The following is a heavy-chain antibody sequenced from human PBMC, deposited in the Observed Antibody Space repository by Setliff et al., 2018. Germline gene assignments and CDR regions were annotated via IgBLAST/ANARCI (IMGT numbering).Heavy chain of an antibody. V-gene: IGHV3-73*01. CDR3: TFARDGYDVFDI. D-gene: IGHD5-18*01. CDR1: GFSFSGSA. J-gene: IGHJ3*02. CDR2: IRGRTDNYAT. Sequence: PGGSLRLSCAASGFSFSGSAVYWVRQASVKGLEWIGRIRGRTDNYATAYAASVRGRFTISRDDSNNTAYLQMNSLKTEDTAVYYCTFARDGYDVFDIWGQGTMVTVSS.